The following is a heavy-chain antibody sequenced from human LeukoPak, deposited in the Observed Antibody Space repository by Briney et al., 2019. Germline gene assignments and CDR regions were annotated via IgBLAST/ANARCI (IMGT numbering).Heavy chain of an antibody. CDR2: IYISGST. V-gene: IGHV4-61*02. CDR3: ARDPHRITMVRGVIPNAFDI. CDR1: GGSISSGSCY. J-gene: IGHJ3*02. Sequence: SETLSLTCTVSGGSISSGSCYWSWIRQPAGKGLEWIGRIYISGSTNYNPSLKSRVTISIDTSKNQFSLKLSSVTAADTAVYYCARDPHRITMVRGVIPNAFDIWGQGTMVTVSS. D-gene: IGHD3-10*01.